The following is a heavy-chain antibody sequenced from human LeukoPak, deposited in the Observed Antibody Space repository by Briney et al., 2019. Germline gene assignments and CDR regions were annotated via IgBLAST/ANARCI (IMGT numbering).Heavy chain of an antibody. CDR1: GFTFSSYA. D-gene: IGHD6-13*01. Sequence: PGGSLRLSCAASGFTFSSYAMSWVRRAPGKGLEWVSAISGSGGSTYYADSVKGRFTISRDNSKNTLYLQMNSLRAEDTAVYYCAKLRQQLIDAFDIWGQGTMVTVSS. J-gene: IGHJ3*02. CDR2: ISGSGGST. CDR3: AKLRQQLIDAFDI. V-gene: IGHV3-23*01.